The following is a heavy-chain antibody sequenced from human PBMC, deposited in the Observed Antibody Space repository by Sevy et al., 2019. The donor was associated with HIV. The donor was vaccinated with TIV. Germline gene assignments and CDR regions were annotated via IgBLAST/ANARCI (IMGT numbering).Heavy chain of an antibody. CDR2: IKQDGSEK. D-gene: IGHD3-10*01. V-gene: IGHV3-7*01. J-gene: IGHJ6*02. CDR1: GFTFSSYW. Sequence: GGSLRLSCAASGFTFSSYWMSWVRQAPGKGLEWVANIKQDGSEKYYVDSVKGRFTISRDNAKNSLYLQMNSLRAEDTAVYYCARYTMVPGVILIDYYYGMDVWGQGTTVTVSS. CDR3: ARYTMVPGVILIDYYYGMDV.